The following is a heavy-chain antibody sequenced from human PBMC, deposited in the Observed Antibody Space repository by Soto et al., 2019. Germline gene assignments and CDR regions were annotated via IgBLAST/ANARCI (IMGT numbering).Heavy chain of an antibody. CDR2: IYYSGST. D-gene: IGHD2-8*01. Sequence: SETLSVTCTVSGGSISSSSYYWGWIRQPPGKGLEWIGSIYYSGSTYYNPSLKSRVTISVDTSKNQFSLKLSSVTAADTAVYYCASGLGVSYSDYWGQGTLVTVSS. CDR1: GGSISSSSYY. J-gene: IGHJ4*02. V-gene: IGHV4-39*01. CDR3: ASGLGVSYSDY.